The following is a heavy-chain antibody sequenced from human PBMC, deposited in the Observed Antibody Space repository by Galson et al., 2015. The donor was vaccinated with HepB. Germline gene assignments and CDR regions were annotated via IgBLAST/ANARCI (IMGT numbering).Heavy chain of an antibody. CDR1: GFIFSSYW. CDR2: IHQDGDEK. CDR3: ARARKYCTTTTSCSFYFDN. D-gene: IGHD2-8*01. J-gene: IGHJ4*02. V-gene: IGHV3-7*01. Sequence: SLRLSCAASGFIFSSYWMSWVRRAPGQGLEWVANIHQDGDEKSSVDSVRGRFTIPRDNAKDSVYLHMSSLRAEDTAVYYCARARKYCTTTTSCSFYFDNWGQGTLVTVSS.